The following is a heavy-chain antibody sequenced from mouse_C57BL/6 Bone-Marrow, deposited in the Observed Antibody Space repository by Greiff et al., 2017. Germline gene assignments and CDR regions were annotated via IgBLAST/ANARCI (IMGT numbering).Heavy chain of an antibody. CDR2: IYPGGGYT. CDR3: ARGTYYGSSYKYFDV. CDR1: GYSFTNYW. Sequence: VKLQQSGAELVRPGTSVKMSCKASGYSFTNYWIGWAKQRPGHGLEWIGDIYPGGGYTNYNEKFKGKATLTGDKSSSTAYMQFSSLTSEDSDIYYCARGTYYGSSYKYFDVWGTGTTVTVSS. V-gene: IGHV1-63*01. D-gene: IGHD1-1*01. J-gene: IGHJ1*03.